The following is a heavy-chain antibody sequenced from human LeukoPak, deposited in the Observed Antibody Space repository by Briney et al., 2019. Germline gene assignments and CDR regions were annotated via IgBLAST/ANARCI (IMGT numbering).Heavy chain of an antibody. Sequence: PSETLSLTCTVSGGSISSYYWSWIRQPPGKGLEWIGYINYSGSSNYNPSLKSRVTFSVDTSKNQFSLKLSPVTAADTAVYYCARHGYSGYGSHLDYWGQGTLVTVSS. V-gene: IGHV4-59*08. CDR2: INYSGSS. J-gene: IGHJ4*02. CDR1: GGSISSYY. CDR3: ARHGYSGYGSHLDY. D-gene: IGHD5-12*01.